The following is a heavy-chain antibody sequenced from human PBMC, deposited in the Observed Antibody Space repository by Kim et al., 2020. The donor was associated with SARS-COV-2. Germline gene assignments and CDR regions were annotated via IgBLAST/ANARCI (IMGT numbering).Heavy chain of an antibody. J-gene: IGHJ5*02. CDR2: INHSGST. Sequence: SETLSLTCAVYGGSFSGYYWSWIRQPPGKGLEWIGEINHSGSTNYNPSLKSRVTISVDTSKNQFSLKLSSVTAADTAVYYCARGHNIVATTSSWFDPWGQGTLVTVSS. D-gene: IGHD5-12*01. CDR1: GGSFSGYY. V-gene: IGHV4-34*01. CDR3: ARGHNIVATTSSWFDP.